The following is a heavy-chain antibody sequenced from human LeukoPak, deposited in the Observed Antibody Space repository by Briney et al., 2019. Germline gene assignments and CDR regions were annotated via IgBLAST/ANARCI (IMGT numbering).Heavy chain of an antibody. CDR3: AREAFYYYGMDV. V-gene: IGHV3-21*01. CDR1: GFTFSSYS. Sequence: GGSLRLSCAASGFTFSSYSMNWVRQAPGKGLEWVSSISSSSSYIYYADSVKGRFTISRDNAKNSLYLQMNSLRAEDMAVYYCAREAFYYYGMDVWGQGTTVTVSS. CDR2: ISSSSSYI. J-gene: IGHJ6*02.